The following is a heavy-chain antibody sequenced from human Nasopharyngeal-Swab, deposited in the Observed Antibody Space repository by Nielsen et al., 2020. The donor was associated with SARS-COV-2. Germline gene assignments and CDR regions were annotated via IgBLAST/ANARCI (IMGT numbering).Heavy chain of an antibody. Sequence: ASVKVSCKASGYTFTGYYMHWVRQAPGQGLEWMGRINPNSGGTNYAQKFQGRVTMTRDTSISTAYMELSRLRSDDTAMYYCAYSSSFGYFDYWGQGTLVTVSS. V-gene: IGHV1-2*06. CDR1: GYTFTGYY. CDR3: AYSSSFGYFDY. J-gene: IGHJ4*02. CDR2: INPNSGGT. D-gene: IGHD6-6*01.